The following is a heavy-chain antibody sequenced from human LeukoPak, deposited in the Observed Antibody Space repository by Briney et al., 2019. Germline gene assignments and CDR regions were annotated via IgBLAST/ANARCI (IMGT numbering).Heavy chain of an antibody. V-gene: IGHV3-9*01. J-gene: IGHJ4*02. Sequence: GGSLRLSCAASGFTFDDYAMHWVRQAPGKGLEWVSGISWNSGSIGYADSVKGRFTISRDNAKNSLYLQMNSLRAEDTALYYCAKAPTYYYGSGSNFDYWGQGTLVTVSS. D-gene: IGHD3-10*01. CDR2: ISWNSGSI. CDR1: GFTFDDYA. CDR3: AKAPTYYYGSGSNFDY.